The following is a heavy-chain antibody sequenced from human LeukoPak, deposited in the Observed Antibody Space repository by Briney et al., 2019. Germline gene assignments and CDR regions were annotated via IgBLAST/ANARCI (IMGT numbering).Heavy chain of an antibody. CDR3: ARLGLAAFDY. J-gene: IGHJ4*02. Sequence: SETLSLTCTVSGGSISSYYWSWIRQPPGKGLEWIGYISYTGTTNYNPSLKSRVTISVDTPKNQFSLKLSSVSAADTAVYYCARLGLAAFDYWGQGTLVTVSS. CDR2: ISYTGTT. CDR1: GGSISSYY. V-gene: IGHV4-59*08. D-gene: IGHD2-15*01.